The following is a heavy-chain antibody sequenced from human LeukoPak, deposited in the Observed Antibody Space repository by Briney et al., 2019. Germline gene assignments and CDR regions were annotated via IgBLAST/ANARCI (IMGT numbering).Heavy chain of an antibody. Sequence: SGGSLRLSCAASGFTFSSYSMNWVRQAPGKGLEWVSCISSSSTYIYYSDSVRGRFAISRDNAKNSLYLQMNSLRAEDTAVYYCVRENHGSFDYWGQGSLVTVSS. J-gene: IGHJ4*02. CDR1: GFTFSSYS. CDR2: ISSSSTYI. V-gene: IGHV3-21*01. D-gene: IGHD1-14*01. CDR3: VRENHGSFDY.